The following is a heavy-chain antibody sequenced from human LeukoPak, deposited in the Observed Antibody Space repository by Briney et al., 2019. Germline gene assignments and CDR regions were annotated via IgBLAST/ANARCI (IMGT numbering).Heavy chain of an antibody. Sequence: PGGSLRLSCAASGFTFSSYSMNWVRQAPGKGLEWVSSISSSSSYIYYADSVKGRFTISRDNAKNSLYLQMNSLRAEDAAVYYCASSSGWYRQFDYWGQGTLVTVSS. CDR3: ASSSGWYRQFDY. V-gene: IGHV3-21*01. D-gene: IGHD6-19*01. CDR1: GFTFSSYS. J-gene: IGHJ4*02. CDR2: ISSSSSYI.